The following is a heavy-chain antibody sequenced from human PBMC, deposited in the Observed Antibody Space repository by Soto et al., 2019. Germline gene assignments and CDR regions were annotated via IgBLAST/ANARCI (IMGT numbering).Heavy chain of an antibody. V-gene: IGHV4-61*01. Sequence: QVQLQESGPGLVKPSETLSLTCTVSGGSVSSGSYYWSWIRQPPGKGLEWIGYIYYSGSTNYNPSLKTRVTTSVYTPNNQFSLKLSSVTAAHTAVYDCARGKTGGYAFDIWGQGTMVTVSS. CDR2: IYYSGST. D-gene: IGHD7-27*01. CDR3: ARGKTGGYAFDI. J-gene: IGHJ3*02. CDR1: GGSVSSGSYY.